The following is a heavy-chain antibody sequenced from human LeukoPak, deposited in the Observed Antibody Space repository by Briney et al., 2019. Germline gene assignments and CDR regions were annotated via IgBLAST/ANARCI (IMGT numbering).Heavy chain of an antibody. CDR1: GFTSSTYG. CDR2: ISSSSDSI. Sequence: GGSLRLSCATSGFTSSTYGLNWVRQAPGKGLEWVSSISSSSDSIHYAESLRGRFTVSRDNSKNSLFLQMNSVTAEDTAVYYCASGVQHCADGDCYSIYWGQGTLVTVSS. V-gene: IGHV3-21*01. CDR3: ASGVQHCADGDCYSIY. D-gene: IGHD2-21*01. J-gene: IGHJ4*02.